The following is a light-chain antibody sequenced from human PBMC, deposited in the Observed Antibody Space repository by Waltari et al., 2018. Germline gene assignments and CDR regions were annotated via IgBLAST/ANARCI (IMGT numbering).Light chain of an antibody. CDR2: GAS. V-gene: IGKV3-20*01. J-gene: IGKJ2*01. Sequence: ELVLTQSPGTLSLSPGERVTLSCRASQNVRNNYVAWYQHKSGQAPRLLISGASNRATGIPDRFRGSGSVTDFTLTISRLEPEDSAVYYCQQYGGSPPYTFGPGTRLEI. CDR3: QQYGGSPPYT. CDR1: QNVRNNY.